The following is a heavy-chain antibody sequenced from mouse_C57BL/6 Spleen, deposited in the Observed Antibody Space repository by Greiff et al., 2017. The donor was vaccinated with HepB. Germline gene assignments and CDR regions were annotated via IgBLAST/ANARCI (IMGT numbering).Heavy chain of an antibody. Sequence: VQVVESGAELVRPGASVTLSCKASGYTFTDYEMHWVKQTPVHGLEWIGAIDPETGGTAYNQKFKGKAILTADKASSTAYMELRSLTSEDSAVYYCTRDIHYYGSSPAWFAYWGQGTLVTVSA. CDR3: TRDIHYYGSSPAWFAY. D-gene: IGHD1-1*01. J-gene: IGHJ3*01. CDR1: GYTFTDYE. V-gene: IGHV1-15*01. CDR2: IDPETGGT.